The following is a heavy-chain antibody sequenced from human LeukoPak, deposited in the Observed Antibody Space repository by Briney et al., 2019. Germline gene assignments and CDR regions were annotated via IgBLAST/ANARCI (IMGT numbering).Heavy chain of an antibody. D-gene: IGHD5-12*01. Sequence: GGSLRLSCAASGFTFSSYGMHWIRQAPGKGLEWVAHIKEDGTVKYYVDSVKGRFTVSRDNAKNSLSLQMTSLRGDDTAVYFCAREDCHVTSCYDRNAVDIWGQGTMVTVSS. CDR2: IKEDGTVK. J-gene: IGHJ3*02. V-gene: IGHV3-7*01. CDR3: AREDCHVTSCYDRNAVDI. CDR1: GFTFSSYG.